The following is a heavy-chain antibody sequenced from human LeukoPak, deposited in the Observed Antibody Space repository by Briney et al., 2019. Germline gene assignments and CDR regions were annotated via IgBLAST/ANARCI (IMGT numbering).Heavy chain of an antibody. Sequence: PSGTLSLTCAVSGGSISSSNWWSWVRQPPGKGLEWIGEIYHSGSTYYNPSLKSRVTISVDRSKNQFSLKLSFVTAADTAVYYCARNDYTRGWLFDYWGQGTLVTVSS. CDR3: ARNDYTRGWLFDY. J-gene: IGHJ4*02. CDR2: IYHSGST. CDR1: GGSISSSNW. D-gene: IGHD6-19*01. V-gene: IGHV4-4*02.